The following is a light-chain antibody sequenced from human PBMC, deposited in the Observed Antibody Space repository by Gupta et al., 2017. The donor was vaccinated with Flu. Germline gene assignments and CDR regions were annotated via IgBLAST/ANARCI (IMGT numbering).Light chain of an antibody. CDR2: KAS. V-gene: IGKV1-5*03. J-gene: IGKJ4*01. Sequence: DTQTIQSPSTLSASVGDRVTITCRASQNIDSWLAWYQQKPGKAPKLVVFKASTLETGVPSRFSGSGSGTEFTLTISSLRPDDFATYYCQQHNSYPINFGRGTEVEIK. CDR3: QQHNSYPIN. CDR1: QNIDSW.